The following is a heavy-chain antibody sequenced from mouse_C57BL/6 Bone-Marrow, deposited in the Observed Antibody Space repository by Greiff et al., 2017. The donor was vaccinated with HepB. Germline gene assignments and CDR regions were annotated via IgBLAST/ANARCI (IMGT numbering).Heavy chain of an antibody. D-gene: IGHD1-1*01. Sequence: VHVKQSGAELVRPGASVKLSCTASGFNIKDDYTHWVKQRPEQGLEWIGWIDPENGDTEYASKFQGKATITADTSSNTAYLQLSSLTSEDTAVYYCTSLLNYWGQGTTLTVSS. J-gene: IGHJ2*01. CDR2: IDPENGDT. CDR3: TSLLNY. V-gene: IGHV14-4*01. CDR1: GFNIKDDY.